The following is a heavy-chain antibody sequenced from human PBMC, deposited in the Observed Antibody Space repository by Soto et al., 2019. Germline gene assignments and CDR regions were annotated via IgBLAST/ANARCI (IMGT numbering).Heavy chain of an antibody. CDR2: ISYDGTNK. J-gene: IGHJ6*02. CDR3: AKVTFSGDYYYYDGMDV. V-gene: IGHV3-30*18. CDR1: GFTFSAYG. D-gene: IGHD1-26*01. Sequence: QVQLVESGGGVVQPGRSLSLSCAASGFTFSAYGMHWVRQAPGKGLEWVAVISYDGTNKYYADSVKGRCTISRDNSRNTLNLQMNSLRVADTAVYYCAKVTFSGDYYYYDGMDVWGQGTKVTVSS.